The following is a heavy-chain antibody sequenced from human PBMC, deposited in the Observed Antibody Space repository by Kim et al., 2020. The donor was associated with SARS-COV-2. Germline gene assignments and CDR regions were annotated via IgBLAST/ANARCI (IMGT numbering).Heavy chain of an antibody. CDR3: ATTLSPAMTTVLVPTFDY. CDR1: GYTLTELS. J-gene: IGHJ4*02. D-gene: IGHD4-4*01. CDR2: FDPEDGET. V-gene: IGHV1-24*01. Sequence: ASVKVSCKVSGYTLTELSMHWVRQAPGKGLEWMGGFDPEDGETIYAQKFQGRVTMTEDTSTDTAYMELSSLRTEDTAVYYCATTLSPAMTTVLVPTFDYWGQGTLVTVSS.